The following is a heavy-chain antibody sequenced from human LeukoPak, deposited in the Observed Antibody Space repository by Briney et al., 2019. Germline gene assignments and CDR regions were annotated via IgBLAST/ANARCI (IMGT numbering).Heavy chain of an antibody. CDR2: INPNSGGT. Sequence: EGSVKVSCKASGYTFTDYYMHWVRQAPGQGLEWMGWINPNSGGTNYAQKFQGRVTMTRDTSISTAYMELSRLRSDDTAVYYCARTRYFDWYSAFDIWGQGTMVTVSS. CDR1: GYTFTDYY. CDR3: ARTRYFDWYSAFDI. J-gene: IGHJ3*02. D-gene: IGHD3-9*01. V-gene: IGHV1-2*02.